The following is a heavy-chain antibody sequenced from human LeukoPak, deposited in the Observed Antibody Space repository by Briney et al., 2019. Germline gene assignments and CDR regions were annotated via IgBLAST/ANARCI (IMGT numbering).Heavy chain of an antibody. J-gene: IGHJ4*02. CDR3: ARVTFSRYGDYEDY. Sequence: SETLSLTCAVYGGSFSGYYWSWIRQPPGKGLEWIGEINHSGSTNYNPSLKSRVTISVDTSKNQFSLKLSSVTAADTAVYYCARVTFSRYGDYEDYWGQGTLVTVSS. CDR2: INHSGST. V-gene: IGHV4-34*01. D-gene: IGHD4-17*01. CDR1: GGSFSGYY.